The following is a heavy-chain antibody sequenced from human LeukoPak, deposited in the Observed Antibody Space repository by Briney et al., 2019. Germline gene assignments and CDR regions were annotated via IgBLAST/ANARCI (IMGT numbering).Heavy chain of an antibody. Sequence: ASVKVSCKASGGTFSSYAISWVRQAPGQGLEWMGWINPNSGGTNYAQKFQGRVTMTRDTSISTAYMELSRLRSDDTTVYYCVQARRKVDYWGQGTLVTVSS. CDR1: GGTFSSYA. CDR2: INPNSGGT. V-gene: IGHV1-2*02. J-gene: IGHJ4*02. CDR3: VQARRKVDY. D-gene: IGHD6-6*01.